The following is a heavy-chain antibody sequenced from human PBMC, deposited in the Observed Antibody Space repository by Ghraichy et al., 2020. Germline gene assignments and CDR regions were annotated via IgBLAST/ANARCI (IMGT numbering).Heavy chain of an antibody. V-gene: IGHV3-53*01. Sequence: GGSLRLSCAASGFTVSSNYMSWVRQAPGKGLEWVSVIYSGGSTYYADSVKGRFTISRDNSKNTLYLQMNSLRAEDTAVYYCARQSNFYYYDSSGYYYDYWGQGTLVTVSS. J-gene: IGHJ4*02. CDR3: ARQSNFYYYDSSGYYYDY. D-gene: IGHD3-22*01. CDR1: GFTVSSNY. CDR2: IYSGGST.